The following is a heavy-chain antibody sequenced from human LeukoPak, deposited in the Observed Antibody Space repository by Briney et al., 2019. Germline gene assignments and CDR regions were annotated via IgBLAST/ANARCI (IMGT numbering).Heavy chain of an antibody. Sequence: GASVKVSCKASGGTFSSYAISWVRQGPGQGLEWMGGIISIFGTANYAQKFQGRVTITADESTSTAYMELSSLRSEDTAVYYCARSGYCSSTSCRTNYYYGMDVWGKGTTVTVSS. CDR1: GGTFSSYA. CDR2: IISIFGTA. D-gene: IGHD2-2*01. V-gene: IGHV1-69*13. CDR3: ARSGYCSSTSCRTNYYYGMDV. J-gene: IGHJ6*04.